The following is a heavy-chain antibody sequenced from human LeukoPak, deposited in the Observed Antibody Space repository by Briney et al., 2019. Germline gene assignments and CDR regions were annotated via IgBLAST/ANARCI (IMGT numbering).Heavy chain of an antibody. CDR2: IYYSGST. CDR1: GGSFSGYY. J-gene: IGHJ5*02. D-gene: IGHD1-7*01. CDR3: ARVFELRDWFDP. Sequence: SETLSLTCAVYGGSFSGYYWSWIRQPPGKGLEWIGYIYYSGSTNYNPSLKSRVTISVDTSKNQFSLKLSSVTAADTAVYYCARVFELRDWFDPWGQGTLVTVSS. V-gene: IGHV4-59*01.